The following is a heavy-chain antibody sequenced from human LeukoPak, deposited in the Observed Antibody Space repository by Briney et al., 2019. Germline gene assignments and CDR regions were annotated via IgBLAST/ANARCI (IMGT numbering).Heavy chain of an antibody. J-gene: IGHJ6*02. Sequence: GGSLRLSCAASGFTFSSFAMNWVRQAPGKGLEWVSAISGSDGYTYYADSVKGRFTISRDNSKNTLYLQMNSLRAEDTAVYYCAKDRVGGMDVWGQGTTVTVSS. CDR3: AKDRVGGMDV. D-gene: IGHD2-15*01. V-gene: IGHV3-23*01. CDR1: GFTFSSFA. CDR2: ISGSDGYT.